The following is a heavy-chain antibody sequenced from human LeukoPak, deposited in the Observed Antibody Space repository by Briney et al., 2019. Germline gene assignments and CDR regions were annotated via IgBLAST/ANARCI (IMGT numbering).Heavy chain of an antibody. CDR2: ISPDGRST. CDR1: GFTISDYW. D-gene: IGHD1-26*01. V-gene: IGHV3-74*01. J-gene: IGHJ4*02. CDR3: ARGQPGRAYYVGDY. Sequence: GGSLRLSCAASGFTISDYWMHWVRQVPGKGLVWVSRISPDGRSTTYADSVKGRFTLSKDNAKNTLYLQMNSLRDEDTAVYLGARGQPGRAYYVGDYWGQGALVTVAS.